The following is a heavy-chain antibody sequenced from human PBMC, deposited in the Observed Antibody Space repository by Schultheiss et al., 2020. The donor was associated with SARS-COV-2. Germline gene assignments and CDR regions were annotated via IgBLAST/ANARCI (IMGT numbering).Heavy chain of an antibody. D-gene: IGHD3-3*01. CDR3: ARDDFWSGRYYYGMDV. Sequence: ASVKVSCKASGYTFTNYHIHWVRQAPEQGLEWMGIINPTSGGTSHAQKFQGRLTMTRDTSTSTLYMELNSLRSEDTAVYYCARDDFWSGRYYYGMDVWGQGTTVTVSS. J-gene: IGHJ6*02. V-gene: IGHV1-46*01. CDR1: GYTFTNYH. CDR2: INPTSGGT.